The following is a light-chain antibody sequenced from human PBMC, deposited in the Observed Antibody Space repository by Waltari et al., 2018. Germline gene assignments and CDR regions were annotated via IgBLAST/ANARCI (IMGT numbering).Light chain of an antibody. V-gene: IGKV1-5*03. CDR3: QQYNSYSLLT. J-gene: IGKJ4*02. Sequence: DIQMTPSPSTLSASVGDRFTGTCRARPSTSNWLAWDQQKPGKAPKLLVYKASTLESGVPSRFSGSGSGTEFTLTISSLQPDDFATYYCQQYNSYSLLTFGGGTKVEIK. CDR2: KAS. CDR1: PSTSNW.